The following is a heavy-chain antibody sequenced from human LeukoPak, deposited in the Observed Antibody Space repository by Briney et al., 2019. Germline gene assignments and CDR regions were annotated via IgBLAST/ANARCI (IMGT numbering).Heavy chain of an antibody. V-gene: IGHV4-4*07. CDR3: ARSLLLWFGELSDAFDI. CDR2: IYTSGST. D-gene: IGHD3-10*01. J-gene: IGHJ3*02. Sequence: SETLSLTCTVSGGSISSYYWSLIRQPAGKGLEWIGRIYTSGSTNYNPSLKSRVTMSVDTSKNQFSLKLSSVTAADTAVYYCARSLLLWFGELSDAFDIWGQGTMVTVSS. CDR1: GGSISSYY.